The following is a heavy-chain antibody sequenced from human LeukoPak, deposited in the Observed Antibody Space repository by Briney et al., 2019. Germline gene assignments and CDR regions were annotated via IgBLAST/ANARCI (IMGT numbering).Heavy chain of an antibody. D-gene: IGHD3-10*01. V-gene: IGHV1-2*02. CDR1: GYTFTGYY. CDR3: ARDYGSGSYSDY. CDR2: INPNSGGT. J-gene: IGHJ4*02. Sequence: ASVKVSCKASGYTFTGYYMHWVRQAPGQGLEWMGWINPNSGGTNYAQKFQGRVTMTRDTSISTAYMELSRLRSEDTAVYYCARDYGSGSYSDYWGQGTLVTVSS.